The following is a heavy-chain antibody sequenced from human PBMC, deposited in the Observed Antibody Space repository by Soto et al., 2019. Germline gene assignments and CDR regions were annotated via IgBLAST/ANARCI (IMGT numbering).Heavy chain of an antibody. Sequence: ASVKVSCKASGYTFTSYGISWVRQAPGQVLEWMGWISAYNGNTNYAQKLQGRVTMTTETSTSTAYMELRSLRSDDTAVYYCARDAKSDSSGPDAYDIWGQGTMVTVSS. V-gene: IGHV1-18*01. D-gene: IGHD3-22*01. J-gene: IGHJ3*02. CDR2: ISAYNGNT. CDR3: ARDAKSDSSGPDAYDI. CDR1: GYTFTSYG.